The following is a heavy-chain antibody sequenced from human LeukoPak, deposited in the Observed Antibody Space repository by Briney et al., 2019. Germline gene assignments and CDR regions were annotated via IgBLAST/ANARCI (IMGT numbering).Heavy chain of an antibody. Sequence: SETLSLTCTVSGGSVTDYTYYWSWIRQPAGKGLEWIGRMYTSGSTNYNPSLTGRVTISVDTSKNQFSLQLSSVTAADTAVHYCALTSVTAPRADYWGRGTLVTVSS. CDR1: GGSVTDYTYY. J-gene: IGHJ4*02. D-gene: IGHD4-17*01. CDR3: ALTSVTAPRADY. V-gene: IGHV4-61*02. CDR2: MYTSGST.